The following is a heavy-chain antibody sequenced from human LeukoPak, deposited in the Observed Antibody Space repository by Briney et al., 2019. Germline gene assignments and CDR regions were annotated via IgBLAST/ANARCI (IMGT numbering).Heavy chain of an antibody. CDR3: AAATSSSWHYWYFDL. CDR1: AGTFSSYA. J-gene: IGHJ2*01. Sequence: SVKVSCKASAGTFSSYAISWVRQAPGQGLEWMGGIIPIFGTANYAQKFQGRVTITTDESTSTAYMELSSLRSEDTAVYYCAAATSSSWHYWYFDLWGRGTLVTVSS. V-gene: IGHV1-69*05. D-gene: IGHD6-13*01. CDR2: IIPIFGTA.